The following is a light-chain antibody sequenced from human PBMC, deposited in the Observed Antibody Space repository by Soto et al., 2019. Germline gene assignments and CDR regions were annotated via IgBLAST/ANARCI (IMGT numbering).Light chain of an antibody. J-gene: IGLJ7*01. CDR3: SSYTSSSTLAV. Sequence: QSALTQPASVSGSPGQSITISCTGTSSDVGGYNYVSWYQHHPGKAPQLMIYDVSNRPSGVSNRFSGSKSGNTASLTISGLQAEDEADYYCSSYTSSSTLAVFGGGTQLTVL. V-gene: IGLV2-14*03. CDR2: DVS. CDR1: SSDVGGYNY.